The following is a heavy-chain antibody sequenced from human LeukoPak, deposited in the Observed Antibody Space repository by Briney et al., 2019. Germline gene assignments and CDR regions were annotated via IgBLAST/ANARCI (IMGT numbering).Heavy chain of an antibody. CDR3: ARHAMSGEIDF. D-gene: IGHD6-19*01. J-gene: IGHJ4*02. Sequence: GESLKISCNGSGYSFTTYWIAWVRQMPGKGLEWMGIIYPGDSDTIYSPSFQGQVTISADKSISTAYLQWSSLKASDTAMCYCARHAMSGEIDFWGQGTLVTVSS. V-gene: IGHV5-51*01. CDR2: IYPGDSDT. CDR1: GYSFTTYW.